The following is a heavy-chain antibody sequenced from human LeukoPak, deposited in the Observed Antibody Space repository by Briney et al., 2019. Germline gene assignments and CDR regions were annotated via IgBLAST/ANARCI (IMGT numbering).Heavy chain of an antibody. D-gene: IGHD3-10*01. CDR1: GGSISSYY. J-gene: IGHJ4*02. CDR3: ATPKAGAEFDY. CDR2: IYYSGST. V-gene: IGHV4-59*12. Sequence: SETLSLTCTVSGGSISSYYWSWIRQPPGKGLEWIGYIYYSGSTNYNPSLKSRVTISVDTSKNQFSLKLSSVTAADTAVYYCATPKAGAEFDYWGQGTLVTVSS.